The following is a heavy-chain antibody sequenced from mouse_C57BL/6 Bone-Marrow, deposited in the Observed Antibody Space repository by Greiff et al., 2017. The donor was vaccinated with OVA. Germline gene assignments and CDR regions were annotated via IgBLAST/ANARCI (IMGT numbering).Heavy chain of an antibody. CDR1: GYTFTSYG. J-gene: IGHJ4*01. CDR3: ALRGIYDGYYVAMDY. CDR2: IYPRSGNT. D-gene: IGHD2-3*01. V-gene: IGHV1-81*01. Sequence: VKLMESGAELARPGASVKLSCKASGYTFTSYGISWVKQRTGQGLEWIGEIYPRSGNTYYNEKFKGKATLTADKSSSTAYMELRSLTSEDSAVYFCALRGIYDGYYVAMDYWGQGTSVTVSS.